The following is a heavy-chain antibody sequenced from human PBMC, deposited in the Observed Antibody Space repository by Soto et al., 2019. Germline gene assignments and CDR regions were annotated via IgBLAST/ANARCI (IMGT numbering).Heavy chain of an antibody. J-gene: IGHJ6*02. D-gene: IGHD6-13*01. CDR3: ARTLAAAAYYYYYGMDV. V-gene: IGHV3-48*02. CDR1: GFTFGSCI. CDR2: ITSSSSTI. Sequence: EVQLVESGGGLVQPGGSLRLSCATSGFTFGSCIMNWVRQAPGKGLEWVSYITSSSSTIYYADSVKGRFTISRDNAKNSLYLQMNSLRHEDTAVYYCARTLAAAAYYYYYGMDVWGQGTTVTVSS.